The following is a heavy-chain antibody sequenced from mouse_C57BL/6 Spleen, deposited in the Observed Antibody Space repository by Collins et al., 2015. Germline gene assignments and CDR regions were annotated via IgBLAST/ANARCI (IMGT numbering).Heavy chain of an antibody. D-gene: IGHD1-1*01. CDR3: ARSYKAYYYGSSYDYYAMDY. V-gene: IGHV1-64*01. CDR2: IHPNSGST. Sequence: QVQLQQPGAELVKPGASVKLSCKASGYTFTSYWMHWVKQRPGQGLEWIGMIHPNSGSTNYNEKFKSKATLTVDKSSSTAYMQLSSLTSEDSAVYYCARSYKAYYYGSSYDYYAMDYWGQGTSVTVSS. J-gene: IGHJ4*01. CDR1: GYTFTSYW.